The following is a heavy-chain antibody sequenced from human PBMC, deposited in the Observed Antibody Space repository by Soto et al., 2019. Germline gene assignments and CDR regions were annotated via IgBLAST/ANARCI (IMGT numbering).Heavy chain of an antibody. V-gene: IGHV4-30-4*01. Sequence: SETLSLTCTVSGGSISSGDYYWSWIRQPPGKGLEWIGYIYYSGSTYYNPSLKSRVTISVDTSKNQFSLKLSSVTAADTAVYYCARDGDYYDSSGYYWRYFGYWGQGTLVTVSS. CDR1: GGSISSGDYY. CDR3: ARDGDYYDSSGYYWRYFGY. J-gene: IGHJ4*02. CDR2: IYYSGST. D-gene: IGHD3-22*01.